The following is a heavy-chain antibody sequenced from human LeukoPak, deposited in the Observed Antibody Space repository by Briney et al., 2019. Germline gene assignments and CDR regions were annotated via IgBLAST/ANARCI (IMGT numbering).Heavy chain of an antibody. CDR1: GYIFGNYY. V-gene: IGHV1-69-2*01. D-gene: IGHD1-26*01. J-gene: IGHJ3*02. CDR3: VRAAGPTKASDI. Sequence: ATVKISCKTTGYIFGNYYIHWVQQAPGIGLEWVGRVDPQDGETMYAPKFQGRAIITADTSADTVYMELSSLRSEDTAVYYCVRAAGPTKASDIWGQGTMVTVSS. CDR2: VDPQDGET.